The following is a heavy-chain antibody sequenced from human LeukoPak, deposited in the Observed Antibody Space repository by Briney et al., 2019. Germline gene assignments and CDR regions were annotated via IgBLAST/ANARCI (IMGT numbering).Heavy chain of an antibody. J-gene: IGHJ3*01. CDR2: IGPSGEST. Sequence: PWGSLRLSCAASGFTFSVSAMTWVRQAPGKGLEWVSLIGPSGESTYYADSLKGRFTISRDNSKNTLSLHMNSLRFEDTAMYFCAKDIQLSTWGIGTMVTVSS. CDR1: GFTFSVSA. D-gene: IGHD3-16*02. V-gene: IGHV3-23*01. CDR3: AKDIQLST.